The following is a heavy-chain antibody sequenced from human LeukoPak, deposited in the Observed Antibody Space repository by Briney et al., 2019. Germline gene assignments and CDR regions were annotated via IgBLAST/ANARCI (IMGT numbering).Heavy chain of an antibody. CDR2: IWPDGSYK. CDR3: AKTNNYAYVH. Sequence: GGSLRLSCATSGFTFSTYGIHWVRQAPGKGLEWVAAIWPDGSYKYYADSVKGRFTISRDISKNTVFLQMNSQRAEDTAVYYCAKTNNYAYVHWGQGTLVTVSS. D-gene: IGHD5-18*01. V-gene: IGHV3-33*06. J-gene: IGHJ4*02. CDR1: GFTFSTYG.